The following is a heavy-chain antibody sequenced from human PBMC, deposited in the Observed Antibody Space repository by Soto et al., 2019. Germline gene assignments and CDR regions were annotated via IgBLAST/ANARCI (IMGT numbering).Heavy chain of an antibody. J-gene: IGHJ6*02. V-gene: IGHV4-59*01. CDR3: AREARGVISVMDV. CDR2: ISHSGST. CDR1: GGSISDDY. D-gene: IGHD3-10*01. Sequence: PSETLSLTCTVSGGSISDDYWSWIRQPPGKGLEWFGHISHSGSTNYNPSLQSRVTISVDTSKRQFSLKLSSVTAADTAVYYCAREARGVISVMDVWGQGTTVTVSS.